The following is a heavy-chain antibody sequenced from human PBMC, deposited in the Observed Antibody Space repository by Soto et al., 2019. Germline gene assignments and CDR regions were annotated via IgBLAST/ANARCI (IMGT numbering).Heavy chain of an antibody. CDR3: AGGYYGMDV. CDR2: INHSGST. CDR1: GGSFSGYY. J-gene: IGHJ6*02. Sequence: SETLSLTCAVYGGSFSGYYWSWIRQPPGKGLEWIGEINHSGSTNYNSSLKSRVTISVDTSKNQFSLKLSSVTAADAAVYYCAGGYYGMDVWGQGTTVTVSS. V-gene: IGHV4-34*01.